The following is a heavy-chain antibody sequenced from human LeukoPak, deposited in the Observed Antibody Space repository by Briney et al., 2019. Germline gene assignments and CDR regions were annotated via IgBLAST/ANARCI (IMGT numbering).Heavy chain of an antibody. CDR3: ARGRITMIRGVTIRKGPPEDNYYMDV. CDR1: GYTFTGYY. J-gene: IGHJ6*03. CDR2: INPNSGGT. V-gene: IGHV1-2*02. Sequence: ASVKVSCKASGYTFTGYYMPWVRQAPGQGLEWMGWINPNSGGTNYAQKFQGRVTMTRDTSISTAYMELSRLRSDDTAVYFCARGRITMIRGVTIRKGPPEDNYYMDVWGKGTAVTVSS. D-gene: IGHD3-10*01.